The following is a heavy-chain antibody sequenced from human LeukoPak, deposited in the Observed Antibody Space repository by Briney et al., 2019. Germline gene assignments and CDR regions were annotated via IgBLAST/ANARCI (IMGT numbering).Heavy chain of an antibody. Sequence: PSETLSLTCTVSSGSISDDYWSWIRQPPGKGLEWIGYVYYNGKTSYNPSLESRVTISVDTSKNQFSLTVNSVTAADTAVYYCARGAAGHQYYFDYWGQGTPVTVSS. V-gene: IGHV4-59*01. CDR2: VYYNGKT. CDR1: SGSISDDY. J-gene: IGHJ4*02. CDR3: ARGAAGHQYYFDY. D-gene: IGHD2-2*01.